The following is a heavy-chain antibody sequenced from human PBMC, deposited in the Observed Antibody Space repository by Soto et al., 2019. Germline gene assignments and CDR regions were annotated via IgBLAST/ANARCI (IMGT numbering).Heavy chain of an antibody. CDR3: ARERSAATQGNWFGP. V-gene: IGHV1-2*02. D-gene: IGHD2-15*01. Sequence: GASVKVSCKASGNTFTDYNIHWVRQAPGQGLEWMGWIIPKGGDTNYAQKFQGRVTMTRDTSISTVYMELSGLRSDDTAIYYCARERSAATQGNWFGPWGQGTLVTVSS. J-gene: IGHJ5*02. CDR2: IIPKGGDT. CDR1: GNTFTDYN.